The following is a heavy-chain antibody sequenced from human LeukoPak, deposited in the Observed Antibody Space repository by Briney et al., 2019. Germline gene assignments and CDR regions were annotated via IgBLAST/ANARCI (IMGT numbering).Heavy chain of an antibody. V-gene: IGHV3-23*01. CDR1: GFTFGTYA. CDR3: AKDRVPDGRWNFDF. CDR2: ILASGSTT. Sequence: GGSLRLSCAASGFTFGTYAMNWVRQATGNGLEWVSGILASGSTTYYADSVKGRFTISRDNSKNTLYLQMNSLRAEDTAIYCAKDRVPDGRWNFDFWGQGTLVTVSS. D-gene: IGHD1-1*01. J-gene: IGHJ4*02.